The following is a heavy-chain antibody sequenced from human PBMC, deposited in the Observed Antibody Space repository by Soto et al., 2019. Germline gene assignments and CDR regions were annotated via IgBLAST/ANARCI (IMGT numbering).Heavy chain of an antibody. Sequence: KFQGRVTITRDTSASIAYMELSSLRSEDTAVYYCARGDTSVSFYYLAYWGQGTLVTVSS. J-gene: IGHJ4*02. V-gene: IGHV1-3*01. CDR3: ARGDTSVSFYYLAY. D-gene: IGHD6-19*01.